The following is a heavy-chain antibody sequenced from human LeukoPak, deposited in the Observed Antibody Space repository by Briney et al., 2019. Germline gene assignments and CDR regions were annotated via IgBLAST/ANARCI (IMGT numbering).Heavy chain of an antibody. CDR3: ARGGVVATYYMDV. CDR1: VGSINNYY. V-gene: IGHV4-59*01. CDR2: IYYNGRT. Sequence: SESLSLNCTVSVGSINNYYWSWIRQPPGKGLEWIGYIYYNGRTNYNPSLKSRVTISIDTSSNQFSLILGSVTAADTAVYYCARGGVVATYYMDVWGKGTTVTVSS. J-gene: IGHJ6*03. D-gene: IGHD1-26*01.